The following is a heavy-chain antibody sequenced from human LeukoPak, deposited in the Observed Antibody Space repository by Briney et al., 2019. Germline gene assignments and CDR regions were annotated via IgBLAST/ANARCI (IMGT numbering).Heavy chain of an antibody. D-gene: IGHD3-22*01. J-gene: IGHJ4*02. Sequence: SETLSLTCTVSGGSISSYYWSWIRQPPGKGLEWIGYIYYSGSTNYNPSLKSRDTISVDTSKNQFSLKLSSVTAADTAVYYCARIGDDSSGYLDYWGQGTLVTVSS. CDR2: IYYSGST. CDR3: ARIGDDSSGYLDY. V-gene: IGHV4-59*01. CDR1: GGSISSYY.